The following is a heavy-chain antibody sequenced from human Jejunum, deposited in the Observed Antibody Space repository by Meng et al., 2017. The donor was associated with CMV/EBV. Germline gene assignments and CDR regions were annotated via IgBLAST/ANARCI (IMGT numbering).Heavy chain of an antibody. D-gene: IGHD1-26*01. Sequence: WGWLRQPPGTGLEWIGSIYYSGSTYSNPSLKSRLTLSLDMSRNQFSLRLTSVTAADTAVYYCARDSSLVGTTQGPNFYYFYGMDVWGQGTTVTVSS. J-gene: IGHJ6*02. CDR3: ARDSSLVGTTQGPNFYYFYGMDV. V-gene: IGHV4-39*07. CDR2: IYYSGST.